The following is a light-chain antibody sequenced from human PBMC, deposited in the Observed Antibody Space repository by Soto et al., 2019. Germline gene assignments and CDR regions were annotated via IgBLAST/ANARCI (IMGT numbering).Light chain of an antibody. CDR1: QSISNY. Sequence: DIQMTQSPSSLSASVGDRVTITCRASQSISNYLSWYQQIPGKAPKLLIYAASTLRSGVSSRFSGSGSGTDFTLTISSLQPEDFAPYYCQQRYSTPWTFGQGTKVEIK. V-gene: IGKV1-39*01. CDR3: QQRYSTPWT. J-gene: IGKJ1*01. CDR2: AAS.